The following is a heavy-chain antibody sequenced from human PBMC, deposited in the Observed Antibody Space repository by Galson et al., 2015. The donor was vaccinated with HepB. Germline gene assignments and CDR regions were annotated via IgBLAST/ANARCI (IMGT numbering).Heavy chain of an antibody. V-gene: IGHV3-30-3*01. CDR1: GFTFTRYA. CDR3: ARDMGKVTPNYFDY. CDR2: ISYDGSNK. J-gene: IGHJ4*02. D-gene: IGHD2-21*02. Sequence: SLRLSCAASGFTFTRYAIHWVRQAPGKVLEWVAFISYDGSNKFYGEFVKGRFTISRDNSKNTVYVQMNRLKPEDTAEYYCARDMGKVTPNYFDYWGQGTLVTVSS.